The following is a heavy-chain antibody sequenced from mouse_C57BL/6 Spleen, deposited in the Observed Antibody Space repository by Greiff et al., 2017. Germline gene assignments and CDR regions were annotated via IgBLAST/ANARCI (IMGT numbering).Heavy chain of an antibody. D-gene: IGHD2-3*01. V-gene: IGHV1-69*01. J-gene: IGHJ3*01. CDR1: GYTFTSYW. Sequence: QVQLQQSGAELVRHGASVKLSCKASGYTFTSYWMHWVKQRPGQGLEWIGEIDPSDSYTNYNQKFKGKSTLTVDKSSSTAYMQLSSLTSEDSAVYYCARGGWLLSFAYWGQGTLVTVSA. CDR2: IDPSDSYT. CDR3: ARGGWLLSFAY.